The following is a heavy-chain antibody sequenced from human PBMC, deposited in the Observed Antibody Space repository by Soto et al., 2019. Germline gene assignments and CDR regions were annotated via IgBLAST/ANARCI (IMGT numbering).Heavy chain of an antibody. CDR3: AREKVGTEFFDN. Sequence: SETLSLTCNVSGSAISRGYYWSWVRQPPGKGLEWIGSIYPSVSSYHNPSLESRLTLSIDTSKNQFTLKLASVTAADTALYYCAREKVGTEFFDNWGQGTPVPVSS. CDR1: GSAISRGYY. D-gene: IGHD1-1*01. V-gene: IGHV4-38-2*02. CDR2: IYPSVSS. J-gene: IGHJ4*02.